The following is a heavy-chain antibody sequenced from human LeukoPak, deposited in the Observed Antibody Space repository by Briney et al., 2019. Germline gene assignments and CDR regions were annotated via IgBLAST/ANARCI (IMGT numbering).Heavy chain of an antibody. V-gene: IGHV3-64D*06. CDR3: YSIAAAGYNFDY. J-gene: IGHJ4*02. Sequence: GGSLRLSCSASGFTFSSYAMHWVRQAPGKGLEYVSAVSSNGGSTYYADSVKGRFTISRDNSKNTLYLQMSSLRAEDTAVYYCYSIAAAGYNFDYWGQGTLVTVSS. D-gene: IGHD6-13*01. CDR2: VSSNGGST. CDR1: GFTFSSYA.